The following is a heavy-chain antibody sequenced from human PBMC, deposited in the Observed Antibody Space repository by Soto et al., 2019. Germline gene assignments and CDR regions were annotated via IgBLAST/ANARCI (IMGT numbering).Heavy chain of an antibody. V-gene: IGHV3-33*01. CDR2: IDYIAINQ. CDR3: ARDFCPVPTCYDL. Sequence: QEQLVESGGGVVQPGRSLRLSCVASGFTFSNYGMHWVRPVPGKGLEWVAGIDYIAINQYYIDPVKGRFTISRDQSKKTRYVQIHRLRAEDTSVYYCARDFCPVPTCYDLWGQGVLVTVSS. D-gene: IGHD2-2*01. CDR1: GFTFSNYG. J-gene: IGHJ4*02.